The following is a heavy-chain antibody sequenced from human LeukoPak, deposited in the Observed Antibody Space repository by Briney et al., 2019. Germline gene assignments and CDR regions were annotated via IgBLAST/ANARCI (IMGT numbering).Heavy chain of an antibody. CDR2: IRSKAYGGTT. D-gene: IGHD6-19*01. Sequence: GGSLRLSCTASGFTLGDYAMSWFRQAPGKGLEWVGFIRSKAYGGTTEYAASVKGRFTISRDDSKSIAYLQMNSLKTEDTAVYYCTRVISSGWYPWYFDLWGRGTLVTVSS. CDR3: TRVISSGWYPWYFDL. V-gene: IGHV3-49*03. CDR1: GFTLGDYA. J-gene: IGHJ2*01.